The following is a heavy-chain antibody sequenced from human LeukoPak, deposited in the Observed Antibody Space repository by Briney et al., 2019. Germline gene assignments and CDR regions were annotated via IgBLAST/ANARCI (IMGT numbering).Heavy chain of an antibody. Sequence: GGSLRLSCAASRFTFTNAWMTWVRQAPGKGLEWVGRIKSETDGGTINYGAPVKGRFIISRDDSKNTVGLQMNSLKTEDTGVYYCTTSIVGTTAYWGQGTLVIVSS. CDR3: TTSIVGTTAY. CDR1: RFTFTNAW. J-gene: IGHJ4*02. CDR2: IKSETDGGTI. D-gene: IGHD1-26*01. V-gene: IGHV3-15*01.